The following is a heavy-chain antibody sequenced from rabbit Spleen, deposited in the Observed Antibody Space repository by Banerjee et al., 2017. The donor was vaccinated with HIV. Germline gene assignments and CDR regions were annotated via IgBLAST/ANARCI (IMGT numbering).Heavy chain of an antibody. Sequence: EQLEESGGGLVKPEGSLTLTCKASGASLNDKDVMCWVRQAPGKGLEWIACINTVTGKSVYASWAKGRFTISRDNAQNTVDLQINSLTAADTATYFCARDYNSGWDLWGPGPLVTVS. D-gene: IGHD4-1*01. CDR1: GASLNDKDV. CDR3: ARDYNSGWDL. CDR2: INTVTGKS. J-gene: IGHJ4*01. V-gene: IGHV1S45*01.